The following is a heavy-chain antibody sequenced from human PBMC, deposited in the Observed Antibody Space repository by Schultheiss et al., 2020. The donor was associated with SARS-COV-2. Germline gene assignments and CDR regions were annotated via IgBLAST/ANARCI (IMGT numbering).Heavy chain of an antibody. V-gene: IGHV3-30*01. Sequence: GGSLRLSCAASGFTFSNYAMHWVRQAPGKGLEWVAVISYDGSNKYYADSVKGRFTISRDNSKNTLYLQMNSLRAEDTSVYYCARIGSDYWGQGTLVTVSS. D-gene: IGHD3-22*01. CDR2: ISYDGSNK. CDR3: ARIGSDY. J-gene: IGHJ4*02. CDR1: GFTFSNYA.